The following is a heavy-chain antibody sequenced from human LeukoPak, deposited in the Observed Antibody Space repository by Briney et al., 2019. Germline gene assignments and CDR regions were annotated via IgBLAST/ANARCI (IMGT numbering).Heavy chain of an antibody. V-gene: IGHV4-34*01. D-gene: IGHD3-10*01. CDR1: GGSFSGYY. CDR2: INHSGST. CDR3: ARDRGRATWFDP. J-gene: IGHJ5*02. Sequence: SETLSLTCAVYGGSFSGYYWSWIRQPPGKGPEWIGEINHSGSTNYNPSLKSRVTISVDTSRNQFSLKLHSVTAADTAVYYCARDRGRATWFDPWGQGTAVTVSS.